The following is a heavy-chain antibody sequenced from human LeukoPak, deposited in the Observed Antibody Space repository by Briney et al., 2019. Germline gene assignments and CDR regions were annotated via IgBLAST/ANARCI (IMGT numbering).Heavy chain of an antibody. J-gene: IGHJ4*02. Sequence: PGGSLRLSCAASGFSFNTYGMHWVRQAPGKGLEWVAVISYDGSNKYYADSVKGRFTISRDNSKNTLYLQMNSLRADDTAVYYCARDWYHAIDYWGQGTLVTVSS. CDR1: GFSFNTYG. D-gene: IGHD2-2*01. V-gene: IGHV3-33*05. CDR3: ARDWYHAIDY. CDR2: ISYDGSNK.